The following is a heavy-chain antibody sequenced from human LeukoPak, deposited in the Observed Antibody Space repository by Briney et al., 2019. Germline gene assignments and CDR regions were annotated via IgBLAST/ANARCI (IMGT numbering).Heavy chain of an antibody. J-gene: IGHJ6*03. CDR2: ISDYNGNT. Sequence: ASVKVSCKASGYTFTSYGISWVRQAPGQGLEWMGWISDYNGNTNYAQNLQGRVTMTTDTSTSTANMELRSLRSDDTAVYYCARGSYSIYYMDVWGKGTTVTVSS. D-gene: IGHD4-11*01. V-gene: IGHV1-18*01. CDR1: GYTFTSYG. CDR3: ARGSYSIYYMDV.